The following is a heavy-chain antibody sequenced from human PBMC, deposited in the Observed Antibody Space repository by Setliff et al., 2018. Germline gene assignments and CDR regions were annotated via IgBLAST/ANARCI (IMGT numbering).Heavy chain of an antibody. V-gene: IGHV3-23*01. CDR2: ISGSGGST. D-gene: IGHD3-10*01. Sequence: GGSLRLSCAASGFTFSSYAMSWVRQAPGKGLEWVSAISGSGGSTYYADSVKGRFTISRDNSKNTLYLQMNSLRAEDTAVYYCARDLRITMVRGVISGGDYWGQGTLVTVSS. CDR1: GFTFSSYA. CDR3: ARDLRITMVRGVISGGDY. J-gene: IGHJ4*02.